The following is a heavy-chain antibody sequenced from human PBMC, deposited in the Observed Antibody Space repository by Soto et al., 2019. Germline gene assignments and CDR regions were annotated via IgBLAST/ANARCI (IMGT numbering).Heavy chain of an antibody. CDR2: ISYDGSNK. CDR3: AKDRGSHGGRFDY. CDR1: GFTFSSYG. V-gene: IGHV3-30*18. J-gene: IGHJ4*02. Sequence: GGSLRLSCAASGFTFSSYGMHWVRQAPGKGLEWVAVISYDGSNKYYADSVKGRFTISRDNSKNTLYLQMNSLRAEDTAVYYCAKDRGSHGGRFDYWGQGTLVTVSS. D-gene: IGHD3-16*01.